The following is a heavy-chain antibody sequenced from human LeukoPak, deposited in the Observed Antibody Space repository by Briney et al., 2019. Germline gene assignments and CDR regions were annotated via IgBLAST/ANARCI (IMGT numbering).Heavy chain of an antibody. V-gene: IGHV1-8*01. Sequence: ASVKVSCKASGYTFTSCDINWVREATGQGLEGMGWMNPNRGNTGYAQKFQGRVTVTRNTSISTAYMELKRRRWGDTAVYYCARAQVDNFKRWLQLKGDYYFDYWGQGTLVTVSS. CDR3: ARAQVDNFKRWLQLKGDYYFDY. D-gene: IGHD5-24*01. CDR2: MNPNRGNT. CDR1: GYTFTSCD. J-gene: IGHJ4*02.